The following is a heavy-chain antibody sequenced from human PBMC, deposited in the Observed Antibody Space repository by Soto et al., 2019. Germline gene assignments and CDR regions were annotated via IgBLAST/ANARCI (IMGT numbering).Heavy chain of an antibody. CDR2: IYSGGST. CDR3: ARTSAVAGNYGMDV. CDR1: GFTVSSNY. J-gene: IGHJ6*02. V-gene: IGHV3-53*01. D-gene: IGHD6-19*01. Sequence: LRLSCAASGFTVSSNYMSWVRQAPGKGLEWVSVIYSGGSTYYADSVKGRFTISRDNSKNTLYLQMNSLRAEDTAVYYCARTSAVAGNYGMDVWGQGTTVTVSS.